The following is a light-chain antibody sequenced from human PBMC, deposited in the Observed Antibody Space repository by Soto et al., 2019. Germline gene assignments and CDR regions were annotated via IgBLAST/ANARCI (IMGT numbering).Light chain of an antibody. J-gene: IGKJ4*01. CDR1: QSISIY. CDR3: QQRSNWPPVT. CDR2: DAS. Sequence: EIVLTQSPATLSLSPGERATLSCRASQSISIYLAWYQQKPGQAPRLIXYDASNRASGIPARFSGSGSWTDFTLTISSLETEDFAVYFCQQRSNWPPVTFGGGTKVDIK. V-gene: IGKV3-11*01.